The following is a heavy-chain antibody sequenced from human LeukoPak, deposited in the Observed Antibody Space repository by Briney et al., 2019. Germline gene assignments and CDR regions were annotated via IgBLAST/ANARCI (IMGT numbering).Heavy chain of an antibody. CDR2: IYYSGST. V-gene: IGHV4-31*03. J-gene: IGHJ3*02. Sequence: PSQTLPLTCTVSGGSISRGGYYWSWIRQHPGKGREWIGYIYYSGSTYYNPSLKSRLTISVDTSKNQFSLKLSSVTAADTAVYYCARDWKAEDYYGSGNHAFDISGQGTMVTVSS. CDR1: GGSISRGGYY. D-gene: IGHD3-10*01. CDR3: ARDWKAEDYYGSGNHAFDI.